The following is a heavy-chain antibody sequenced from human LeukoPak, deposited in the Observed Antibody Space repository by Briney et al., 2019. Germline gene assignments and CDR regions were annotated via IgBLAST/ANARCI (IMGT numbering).Heavy chain of an antibody. CDR3: AKDPRRNDYYYMDV. J-gene: IGHJ6*03. CDR1: GFTFSSYA. Sequence: GGSLRLSCAASGFTFSSYAMSWVRQAPGKGLEWVSAISGSGGSTYYADSVKGRFTISRDNSKNTLYLQMNSLRAEDTAVYYCAKDPRRNDYYYMDVWGKGTTVTVSS. CDR2: ISGSGGST. V-gene: IGHV3-23*01.